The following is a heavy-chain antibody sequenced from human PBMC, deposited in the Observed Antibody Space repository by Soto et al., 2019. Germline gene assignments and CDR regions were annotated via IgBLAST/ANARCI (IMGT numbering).Heavy chain of an antibody. V-gene: IGHV4-39*01. J-gene: IGHJ4*02. CDR3: ASAPGFNLFDS. D-gene: IGHD5-12*01. CDR2: IFYSGST. CDR1: GGSFSSSTYY. Sequence: SEILSLTCIVSGGSFSSSTYYGGWIRQPPGKGLEWIGSIFYSGSTYYNPSLKSRVTLSVDTSKNRFSLKLSSVTAADTAVYYCASAPGFNLFDSWGQGTLVTVSS.